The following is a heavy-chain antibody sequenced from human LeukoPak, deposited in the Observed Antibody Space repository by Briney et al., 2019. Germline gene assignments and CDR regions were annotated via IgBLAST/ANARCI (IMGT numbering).Heavy chain of an antibody. V-gene: IGHV4-39*01. Sequence: PSETLSLTCTVSGGSISSNTYYWGWIRQPPGKGLEWIGSVYFRGSTYYNPSLKSRVTISVDTSKNQLSLKLNSVTAADTAVYYCARIRSTMVVDIWGQGTMVTVSS. CDR2: VYFRGST. CDR1: GGSISSNTYY. J-gene: IGHJ3*02. CDR3: ARIRSTMVVDI. D-gene: IGHD2-2*01.